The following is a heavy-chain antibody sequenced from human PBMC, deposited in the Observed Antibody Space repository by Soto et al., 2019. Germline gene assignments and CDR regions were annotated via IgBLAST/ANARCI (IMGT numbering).Heavy chain of an antibody. D-gene: IGHD1-26*01. CDR3: ARDGSGSYYALDYYGMDV. J-gene: IGHJ6*02. Sequence: SETLSLTCTVSGGSISSSSYYWGWIRQPPGKGLEWIGSIYYSGSTYYNPSLKSRVTISVDTSKNQFSLKLSSVPAADTAVYYCARDGSGSYYALDYYGMDVWGPGTTVTVSS. CDR1: GGSISSSSYY. V-gene: IGHV4-39*02. CDR2: IYYSGST.